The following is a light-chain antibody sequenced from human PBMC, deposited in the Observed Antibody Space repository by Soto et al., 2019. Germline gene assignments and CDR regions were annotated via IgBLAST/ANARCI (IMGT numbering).Light chain of an antibody. Sequence: QSVPTQPPSVSGTPGQGVTISCSGSSSNIGNNFVHWYQQLPGSAPRLLIYRNTQRPAGAPDRFSGSKSGTSASLAISGLRSEDEAHYYCASWDDSLSVVFGGGTQLTVL. CDR1: SSNIGNNF. CDR3: ASWDDSLSVV. J-gene: IGLJ2*01. CDR2: RNT. V-gene: IGLV1-47*01.